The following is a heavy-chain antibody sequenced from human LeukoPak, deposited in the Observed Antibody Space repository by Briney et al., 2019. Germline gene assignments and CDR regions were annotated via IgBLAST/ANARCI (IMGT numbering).Heavy chain of an antibody. J-gene: IGHJ6*04. CDR2: INAGNGNT. V-gene: IGHV1-3*01. D-gene: IGHD3-3*01. CDR1: GYTFTSYA. CDR3: ARPFGSPRPDYYYYGMDV. Sequence: ASVKVSCKASGYTFTSYAMHWVRQAPGQRLEWMGWINAGNGNTKYSQKFQGRVTITRDTSASTAYMELSSLRSEDTAVYYCARPFGSPRPDYYYYGMDVWGKGTTVTVSS.